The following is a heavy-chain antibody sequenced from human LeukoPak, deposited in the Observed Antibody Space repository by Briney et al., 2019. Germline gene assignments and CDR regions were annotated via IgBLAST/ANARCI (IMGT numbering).Heavy chain of an antibody. Sequence: GGSLRLSCAASGLVFGKYAMAWVRQAPGKGLECVSIISDDSSFTYYLDSVKGRSTIFRDNSKNTLYLHMNSLKAEDTAVYYCAKGRCSGPGCDSFDYWGQGALVTVSS. J-gene: IGHJ4*02. CDR3: AKGRCSGPGCDSFDY. V-gene: IGHV3-23*01. D-gene: IGHD5-12*01. CDR2: ISDDSSFT. CDR1: GLVFGKYA.